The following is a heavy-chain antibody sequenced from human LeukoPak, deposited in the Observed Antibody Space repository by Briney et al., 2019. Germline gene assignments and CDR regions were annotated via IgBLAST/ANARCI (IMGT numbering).Heavy chain of an antibody. CDR2: ISAYDGNT. J-gene: IGHJ4*02. V-gene: IGHV1-18*01. CDR1: GYTFTSYG. CDR3: ARGPGMGYSSGWVRDY. Sequence: ASVTVSCKASGYTFTSYGISWVRQAPGQGLEWMGWISAYDGNTNYAQKLQGRVTMTTDTSTSTAYMELRSLRSDDTAVYYCARGPGMGYSSGWVRDYWGQGTLVTVSS. D-gene: IGHD6-19*01.